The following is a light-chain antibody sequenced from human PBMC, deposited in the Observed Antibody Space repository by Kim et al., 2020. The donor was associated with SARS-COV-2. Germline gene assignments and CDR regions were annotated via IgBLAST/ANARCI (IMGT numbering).Light chain of an antibody. CDR3: QSYDSSLSVMV. V-gene: IGLV1-40*01. J-gene: IGLJ2*01. CDR2: TNN. Sequence: QSVLTQPPSVSGAPGQRVTISCTGSSSNIGAGYDVHWYQQFPGTAPKLLIYTNNAGPSGVPDRFSGSKSGTSASLAITGLQAEDEADYYCQSYDSSLSVMVFGGGTQLTVL. CDR1: SSNIGAGYD.